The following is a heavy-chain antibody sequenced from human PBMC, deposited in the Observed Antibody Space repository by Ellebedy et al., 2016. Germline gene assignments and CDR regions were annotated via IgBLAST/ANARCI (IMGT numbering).Heavy chain of an antibody. D-gene: IGHD5-18*01. CDR2: IWYDGSNK. V-gene: IGHV3-33*01. J-gene: IGHJ4*02. CDR3: ARQDGYSYGYTAFDY. Sequence: GESLKISCAASGFTFNSYGMHWVRQAPGKGLEWVAVIWYDGSNKYYADSVKGRFTISRDNSKNTLYLQMNSLRAEDTAVYYCARQDGYSYGYTAFDYWGQGTLVTVSS. CDR1: GFTFNSYG.